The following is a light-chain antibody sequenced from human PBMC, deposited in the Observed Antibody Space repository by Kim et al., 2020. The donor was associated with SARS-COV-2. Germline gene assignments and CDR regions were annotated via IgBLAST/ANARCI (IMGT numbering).Light chain of an antibody. CDR1: SSDVGGYNS. CDR2: DVN. J-gene: IGLJ3*02. V-gene: IGLV2-11*01. CDR3: CSYAGNYIRV. Sequence: QSALTQPRSVSGSPGQSVAISCTGTSSDVGGYNSVSWYQQHPGRAPKLMIYDVNKRPSGVPDRFSGSKSGNTASLTISGLQAEDEADYCCCSYAGNYIRVFGGGTQLTVL.